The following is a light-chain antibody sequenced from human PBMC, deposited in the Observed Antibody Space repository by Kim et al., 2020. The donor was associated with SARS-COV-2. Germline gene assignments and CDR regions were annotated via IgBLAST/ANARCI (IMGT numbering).Light chain of an antibody. CDR2: EVS. CDR1: TSDVGGYDY. CDR3: SSYAGSSGVV. J-gene: IGLJ2*01. Sequence: GQSVTLSCTGTTSDVGGYDYVSWYQQHPGKAPKLIIYEVSKCPSGVPDRFSGSKSGNTASLTVSGLQADDEADYYCSSYAGSSGVVFGGGTKVTVL. V-gene: IGLV2-8*01.